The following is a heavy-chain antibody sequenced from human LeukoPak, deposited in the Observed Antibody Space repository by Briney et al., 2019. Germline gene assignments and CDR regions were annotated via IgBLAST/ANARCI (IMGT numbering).Heavy chain of an antibody. CDR1: GGSISSYY. J-gene: IGHJ4*02. CDR2: IYYSGST. CDR3: ASMSRNSFDY. Sequence: PSETLSLTCTVSGGSISSYYWSWIPQPPTKGLEWIGYIYYSGSTNYNPSLKSRVTISVDTSKNQFSLKLSSETAADKYGSYCASMSRNSFDYWGQGTLVTVSS. V-gene: IGHV4-59*01.